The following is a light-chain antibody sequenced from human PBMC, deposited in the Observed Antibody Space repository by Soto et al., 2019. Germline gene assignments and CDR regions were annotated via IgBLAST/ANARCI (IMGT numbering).Light chain of an antibody. V-gene: IGKV3-20*01. CDR3: QQYTGPPTT. CDR2: GAS. CDR1: QTVSSNY. Sequence: ETVLPQSKETLSLSPGERSTLSCMASQTVSSNYLAWCQQRPGQAPRLLIYGASTRAAGIPDRFSGSGSGTDFTLTITRLEPEDSAVYFCQQYTGPPTTFGQGTRLEIK. J-gene: IGKJ5*01.